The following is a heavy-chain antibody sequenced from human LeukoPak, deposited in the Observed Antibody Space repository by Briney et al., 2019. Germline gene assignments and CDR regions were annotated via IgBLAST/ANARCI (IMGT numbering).Heavy chain of an antibody. D-gene: IGHD5-12*01. J-gene: IGHJ1*01. V-gene: IGHV1-69*13. CDR1: GGTFSSYA. CDR2: IIPIFGTA. CDR3: ARDVSGYDYGYFQH. Sequence: EASVKVSCKASGGTFSSYAISWVRQAPGQGLEWMGGIIPIFGTANYAQKFQGRVTITADESTSTAYMELSSLRSEDTAVYYCARDVSGYDYGYFQHWGQGTLVTVSS.